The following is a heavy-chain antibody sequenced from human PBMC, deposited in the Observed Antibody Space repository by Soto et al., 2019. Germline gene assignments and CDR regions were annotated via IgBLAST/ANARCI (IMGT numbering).Heavy chain of an antibody. D-gene: IGHD4-17*01. CDR2: IIPIFGTA. V-gene: IGHV1-69*13. Sequence: SVKVSCKASGGTFSSYAISWVRQAPGQGLEWMGGIIPIFGTANYAQKFQGRVTITADESTSTAYMELSSLRSEDTAVYYCARDEGYGDYGVSDYYYYGMDVWGQGTTVTVSS. CDR1: GGTFSSYA. J-gene: IGHJ6*02. CDR3: ARDEGYGDYGVSDYYYYGMDV.